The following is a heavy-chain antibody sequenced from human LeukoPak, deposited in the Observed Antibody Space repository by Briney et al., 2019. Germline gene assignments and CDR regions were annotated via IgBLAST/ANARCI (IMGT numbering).Heavy chain of an antibody. V-gene: IGHV4-61*09. CDR1: GDSVTGGLYY. J-gene: IGHJ3*02. D-gene: IGHD6-6*01. CDR3: ARVTYSSSSMSVDGFDI. CDR2: IFTSGST. Sequence: SQTLSLTCTVSGDSVTGGLYYWSWIRQPAGKGLEWVGHIFTSGSTNYNPSLRSRLTISIDPSKNQFSLRLSSVTAADTAVYFCARVTYSSSSMSVDGFDIWGQGTMVTVSS.